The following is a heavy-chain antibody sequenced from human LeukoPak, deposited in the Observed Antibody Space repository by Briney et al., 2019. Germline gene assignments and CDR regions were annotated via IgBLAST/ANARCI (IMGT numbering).Heavy chain of an antibody. CDR1: GFTFSSYG. V-gene: IGHV1-18*01. CDR2: ISAYNGKT. Sequence: ASVKVSCKASGFTFSSYGISWVRQAPGQGLEWMGWISAYNGKTNYAQKFQGRVSMTTDTSTSTAYMDLRSLRSDDTAVYYCARGGALTSFDSWGQGTLITVSS. CDR3: ARGGALTSFDS. J-gene: IGHJ4*02. D-gene: IGHD1-26*01.